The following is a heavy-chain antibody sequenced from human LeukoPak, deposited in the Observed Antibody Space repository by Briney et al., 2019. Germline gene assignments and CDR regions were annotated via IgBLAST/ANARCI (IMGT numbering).Heavy chain of an antibody. Sequence: GASVKVSCQTSGYNFIGYYIHWVRQAPGQGLEGRGWVNPNSGDPKYSPRFKGRVSMTRDTSITTAYMELTSLTSDDTAIYYCARRIRTRGDFDSWGQGTLVTVSS. CDR3: ARRIRTRGDFDS. D-gene: IGHD2-2*01. CDR1: GYNFIGYY. V-gene: IGHV1-2*02. CDR2: VNPNSGDP. J-gene: IGHJ4*02.